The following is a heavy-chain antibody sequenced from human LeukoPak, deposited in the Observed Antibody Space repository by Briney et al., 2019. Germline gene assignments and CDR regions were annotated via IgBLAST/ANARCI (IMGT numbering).Heavy chain of an antibody. CDR2: IYSGGST. CDR3: ARGLGGNSVGY. CDR1: GFTVSSNY. V-gene: IGHV3-66*01. Sequence: GGSLRLSCAASGFTVSSNYMSWVRQAPGKGLEWVSVIYSGGSTYYEDSVKGRFTISRDNSKNKLYLQMNSLRAEDTAVYYYARGLGGNSVGYWGQGTLVTVSS. J-gene: IGHJ4*02. D-gene: IGHD4-23*01.